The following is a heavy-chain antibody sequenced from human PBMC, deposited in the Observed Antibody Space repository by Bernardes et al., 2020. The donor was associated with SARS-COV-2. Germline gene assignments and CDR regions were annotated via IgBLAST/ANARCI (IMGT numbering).Heavy chain of an antibody. J-gene: IGHJ4*02. V-gene: IGHV4-31*03. Sequence: SETLSLTCTVSGGPISSGVYYWNWIRQLPGKGLEWIGYIFYSGSTYYNPSLKSRVTISVDTSKDQFSLKLSSVTAADTAVYHCARSSGYYYGDFDYWGQGTLVTVSS. D-gene: IGHD3-22*01. CDR1: GGPISSGVYY. CDR2: IFYSGST. CDR3: ARSSGYYYGDFDY.